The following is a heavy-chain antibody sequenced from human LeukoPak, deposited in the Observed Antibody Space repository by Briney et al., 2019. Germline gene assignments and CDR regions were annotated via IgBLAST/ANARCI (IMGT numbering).Heavy chain of an antibody. D-gene: IGHD6-13*01. V-gene: IGHV3-7*03. Sequence: AGGSLRLSCAASGFPFSSYSMTWVRQAPGKGQEWVANIKPDGTTKFYVDSVKGRFTISRDNALNSLYLQMNSLRAEDTAIYYCARSIPYGTTWYGRSDYWGQGTLVTVSS. J-gene: IGHJ4*02. CDR3: ARSIPYGTTWYGRSDY. CDR1: GFPFSSYS. CDR2: IKPDGTTK.